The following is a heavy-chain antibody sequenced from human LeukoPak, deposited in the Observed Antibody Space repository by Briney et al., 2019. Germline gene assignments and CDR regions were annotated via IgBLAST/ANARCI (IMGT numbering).Heavy chain of an antibody. Sequence: GGSLRLSCAASGFTFSSYWMHWVRQAPGKGLVWVSRINSDGSSTSYADSVKGRFTISRDNAKNSLYLQMNSLRAEDTAVYYCARGTVTKHPADYWGQGTLVTVSS. D-gene: IGHD4-17*01. CDR3: ARGTVTKHPADY. J-gene: IGHJ4*02. CDR2: INSDGSST. V-gene: IGHV3-74*01. CDR1: GFTFSSYW.